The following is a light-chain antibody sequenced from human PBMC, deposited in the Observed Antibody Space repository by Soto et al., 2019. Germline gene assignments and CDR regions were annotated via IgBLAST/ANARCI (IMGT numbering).Light chain of an antibody. V-gene: IGLV2-14*01. Sequence: QSALTQPASVSGSPGQSITISCTGTSSDVGGYNYVSWYQQHPGKAPKLMSYEVSTRPSGVSNRFSGSKSGNTASLTISGLQSEDEAYYYCSSYTSSSTRVFGGGTKLTVL. CDR3: SSYTSSSTRV. J-gene: IGLJ3*02. CDR1: SSDVGGYNY. CDR2: EVS.